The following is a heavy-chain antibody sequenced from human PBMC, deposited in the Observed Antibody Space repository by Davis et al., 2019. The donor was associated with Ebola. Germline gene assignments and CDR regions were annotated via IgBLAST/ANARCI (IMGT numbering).Heavy chain of an antibody. CDR1: GGTFSSYA. J-gene: IGHJ6*02. CDR3: ARVRTVTREDYYYYYGMDV. D-gene: IGHD4-11*01. Sequence: SVKVSCKASGGTFSSYAISWVRQAPGQGLEWMGGIIPIFGTANYAQKFQGRVTITADKSTSTAYMELSSLRSEDTAVYYCARVRTVTREDYYYYYGMDVWGQGTTVTVSS. CDR2: IIPIFGTA. V-gene: IGHV1-69*06.